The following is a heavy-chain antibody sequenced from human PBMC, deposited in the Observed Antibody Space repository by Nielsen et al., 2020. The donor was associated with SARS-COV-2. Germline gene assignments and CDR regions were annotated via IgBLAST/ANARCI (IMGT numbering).Heavy chain of an antibody. D-gene: IGHD6-13*01. J-gene: IGHJ4*02. Sequence: GGSLRLSCSASGFTFSSTWMDWVRQAPGQGLVWVSRINPSGSGTAYADSVKGRFAVSRDNAENTVVLQIHSLRAEDTAVYYCAKDSRFREAAGSYPFDYWGQGTLVTVSS. CDR2: INPSGSGT. V-gene: IGHV3-74*01. CDR1: GFTFSSTW. CDR3: AKDSRFREAAGSYPFDY.